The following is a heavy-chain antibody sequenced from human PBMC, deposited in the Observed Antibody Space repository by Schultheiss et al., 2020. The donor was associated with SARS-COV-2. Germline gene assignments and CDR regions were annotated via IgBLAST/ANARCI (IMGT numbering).Heavy chain of an antibody. Sequence: GESLKISCAASGFTFSSYWMHWVRQAPGKGLVWVSRINSDGSSTSYADSVKGRFTISRDNAKNTVYLQMNSLRAEDTAVYYCASRLGIAASGALFDYWGQGTLVTVSS. V-gene: IGHV3-74*01. CDR1: GFTFSSYW. J-gene: IGHJ4*02. CDR2: INSDGSST. D-gene: IGHD6-13*01. CDR3: ASRLGIAASGALFDY.